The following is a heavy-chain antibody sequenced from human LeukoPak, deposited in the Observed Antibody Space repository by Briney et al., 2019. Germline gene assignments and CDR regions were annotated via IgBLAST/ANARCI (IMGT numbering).Heavy chain of an antibody. Sequence: PGGSLRLSCAASGFTFSSYAMHWVRQAPGKGLEWVAVISYDGSNKYYADSVKGRFTISRDNAKNSLYLQMNSLRAEDTAVYYCARDVPFGGVWGQGTTVTVSS. D-gene: IGHD3-10*01. CDR1: GFTFSSYA. CDR2: ISYDGSNK. CDR3: ARDVPFGGV. V-gene: IGHV3-30*04. J-gene: IGHJ6*02.